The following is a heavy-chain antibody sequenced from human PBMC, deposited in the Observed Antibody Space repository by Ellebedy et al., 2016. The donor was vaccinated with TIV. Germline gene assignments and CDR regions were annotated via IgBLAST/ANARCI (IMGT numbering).Heavy chain of an antibody. D-gene: IGHD1/OR15-1a*01. CDR3: ARQERGTTRGAFDI. CDR1: GFTFSRYC. J-gene: IGHJ3*02. CDR2: ISSGSTYI. V-gene: IGHV3-21*01. Sequence: GGSLRLXXAASGFTFSRYCMNWVRQAPGKGLEWVSSISSGSTYIFYADSVKGRFTISRDNPTDSLYLQMNSLRAEDTAVYYCARQERGTTRGAFDIWGQGTRVTVSS.